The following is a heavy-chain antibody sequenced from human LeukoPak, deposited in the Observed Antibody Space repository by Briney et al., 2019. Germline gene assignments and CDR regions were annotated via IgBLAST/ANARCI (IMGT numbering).Heavy chain of an antibody. CDR2: IYTSGST. Sequence: PSQTLSLTCTVSGGSISSSNYYWSWIRQPAGKGLEWIGRIYTSGSTNYNPSFKSRITISVDTSKNQLSLQLSSVTAADTAVYYCAREGMAFDYWGQGTLVTVSS. CDR1: GGSISSSNYY. D-gene: IGHD5-24*01. CDR3: AREGMAFDY. J-gene: IGHJ4*02. V-gene: IGHV4-61*02.